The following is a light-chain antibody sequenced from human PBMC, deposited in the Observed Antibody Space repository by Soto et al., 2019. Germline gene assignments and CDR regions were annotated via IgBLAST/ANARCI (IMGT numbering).Light chain of an antibody. J-gene: IGKJ4*01. CDR2: DAS. CDR3: QQYNSYCT. CDR1: QSISSW. V-gene: IGKV1-5*01. Sequence: DIQMTQSPSTLSASVGDRVTITCRASQSISSWLAWYQQKPGKAPKLLIYDASSLESGVPSRFSGSGSGTEFTLTISSLQPGDFATYYCQQYNSYCTFGGGTKVEIK.